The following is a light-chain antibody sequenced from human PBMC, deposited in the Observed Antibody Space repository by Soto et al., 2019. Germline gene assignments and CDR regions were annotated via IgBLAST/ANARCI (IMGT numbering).Light chain of an antibody. J-gene: IGKJ1*01. Sequence: DIQITRCPSTLSASVGDRVTITCRASQSISSWLAWYQQKPGKAPKLLIYAASTSQSGVPSRFSGSGSGTDFTLTISCMQSEDFATYYCQQYYSFPWTFGQGTKVDIK. CDR3: QQYYSFPWT. CDR2: AAS. CDR1: QSISSW. V-gene: IGKV1-5*01.